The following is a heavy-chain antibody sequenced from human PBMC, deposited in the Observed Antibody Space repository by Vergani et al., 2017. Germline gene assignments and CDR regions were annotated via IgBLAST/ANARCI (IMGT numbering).Heavy chain of an antibody. Sequence: EVQLVESGGGLVKPGGSLRLSCAASGFTFSSYSMNWVRQAPGKGLEWVSSISSSSSYIYYADSVKGRFTISRDNAKNSLYLQMTSLRAEDTAVYYCARDFGFGVMGAFDIWGQGTMVTVSS. CDR1: GFTFSSYS. CDR3: ARDFGFGVMGAFDI. D-gene: IGHD3-16*01. V-gene: IGHV3-21*01. CDR2: ISSSSSYI. J-gene: IGHJ3*02.